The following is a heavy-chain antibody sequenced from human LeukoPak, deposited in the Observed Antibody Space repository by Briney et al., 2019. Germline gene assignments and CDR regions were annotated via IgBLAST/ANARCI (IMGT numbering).Heavy chain of an antibody. CDR3: ARRGHGYGSPFDY. Sequence: GGSLRLSCAASGFTVSSNYTNWVRQAPGKGLEWVSMIYSNGNTFYTDSVKGRFTISRDNSKNTLDLQMSSLRAEDTAVYYCARRGHGYGSPFDYWGQGTLVTVSS. CDR2: IYSNGNT. CDR1: GFTVSSNY. J-gene: IGHJ4*02. V-gene: IGHV3-66*04. D-gene: IGHD5-18*01.